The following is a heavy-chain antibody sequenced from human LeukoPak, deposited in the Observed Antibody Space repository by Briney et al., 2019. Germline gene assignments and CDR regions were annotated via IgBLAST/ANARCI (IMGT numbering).Heavy chain of an antibody. CDR3: AKDLIPGYYYYMDV. CDR1: GFSFRSYT. D-gene: IGHD2-21*01. V-gene: IGHV3-48*01. CDR2: IGTSSTTI. Sequence: GGSLRLSCAASGFSFRSYTMNWVRQPPGKGLEWVSNIGTSSTTIYYADSVKGRFTISRDNSKNTLYLQMNSLRAEDTAVYYCAKDLIPGYYYYMDVWGKGTTVTVSS. J-gene: IGHJ6*03.